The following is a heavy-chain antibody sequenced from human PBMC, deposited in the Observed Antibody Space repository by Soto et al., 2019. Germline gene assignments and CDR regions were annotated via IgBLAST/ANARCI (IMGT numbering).Heavy chain of an antibody. D-gene: IGHD3-10*01. CDR1: AFTLSNYP. J-gene: IGHJ3*02. CDR2: INGRTGTT. CDR3: AKAYYGSGSYYTDAFDI. V-gene: IGHV3-23*01. Sequence: PGGSLRLSCAASAFTLSNYPMSWVRHAPRDGLEWVSAINGRTGTTYYADSVKGRFTVSRDNSKNTLFLQMNSLRAEDTAVYYCAKAYYGSGSYYTDAFDIWGQGTMVTVSS.